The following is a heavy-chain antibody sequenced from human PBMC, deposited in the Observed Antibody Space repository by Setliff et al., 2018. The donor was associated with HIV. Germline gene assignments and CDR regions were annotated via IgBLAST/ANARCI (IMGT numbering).Heavy chain of an antibody. CDR1: GGSIEFSSYY. Sequence: PSETLSLTCSVSGGSIEFSSYYWGWIRQPPGKGLEWIGSVYCSGSTYYNPSLKSRLTISVDTSTNKFSLKLSSVTAADTAVYYCARLRGRNLEPFDYWGQGTLVTVSS. CDR3: ARLRGRNLEPFDY. J-gene: IGHJ4*02. V-gene: IGHV4-39*01. D-gene: IGHD1-1*01. CDR2: VYCSGST.